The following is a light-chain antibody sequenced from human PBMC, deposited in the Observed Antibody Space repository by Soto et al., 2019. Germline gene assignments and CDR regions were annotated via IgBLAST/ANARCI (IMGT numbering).Light chain of an antibody. V-gene: IGKV1-5*03. CDR2: KAI. Sequence: DIQMTQSPSSLSASVGDRVTITCRASQNIGTWLAWYQQKPGRAPKLLIYKAISLESGVPARFSGSGSGTEFTLTISSLQTDDFSTYYCQQYHSYWTFGQGTKVDIK. J-gene: IGKJ1*01. CDR3: QQYHSYWT. CDR1: QNIGTW.